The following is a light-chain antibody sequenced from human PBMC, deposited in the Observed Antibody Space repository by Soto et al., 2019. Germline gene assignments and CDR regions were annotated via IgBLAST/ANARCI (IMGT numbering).Light chain of an antibody. CDR2: GAS. J-gene: IGKJ1*01. V-gene: IGKV3-15*01. CDR3: QQYNDRLWT. CDR1: QSISSN. Sequence: EIVMTQSPATLSMSPGQRATLSCRASQSISSNLAWYQQKPGQAPRLLMYGASTRATGIPARFSASGSGTEFTLPISSLQSEDFAVYYCQQYNDRLWTCGKGTKMEIK.